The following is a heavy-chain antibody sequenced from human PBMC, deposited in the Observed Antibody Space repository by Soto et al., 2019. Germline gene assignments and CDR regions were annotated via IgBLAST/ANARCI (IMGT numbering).Heavy chain of an antibody. J-gene: IGHJ4*02. Sequence: GESLKISCKSSGYNFATYWIGWVRQMPGKGLEWMGIIYPSDSDTRYSPSFHGPVTISADKSISTAYLQWSSLKASDTAMYYCARMYGKQIDYWGQGTLVTVSS. CDR1: GYNFATYW. D-gene: IGHD2-8*01. CDR3: ARMYGKQIDY. V-gene: IGHV5-51*01. CDR2: IYPSDSDT.